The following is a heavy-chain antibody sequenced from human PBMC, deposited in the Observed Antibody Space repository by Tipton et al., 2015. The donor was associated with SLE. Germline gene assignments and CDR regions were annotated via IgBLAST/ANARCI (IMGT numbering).Heavy chain of an antibody. CDR2: IYYKGST. V-gene: IGHV4-59*12. CDR1: GGSISTFY. Sequence: GLVKPSETLSLTCTVSGGSISTFYWNWIRQAPGKGLEWIGYIYYKGSTEYKSSLKNRLTISIDTSKNQVSLKLTSVTVADTAVDYCARTPLCEVVTVRGPFDYLGQATPVTVSS. J-gene: IGHJ4*02. D-gene: IGHD3-3*01. CDR3: ARTPLCEVVTVRGPFDY.